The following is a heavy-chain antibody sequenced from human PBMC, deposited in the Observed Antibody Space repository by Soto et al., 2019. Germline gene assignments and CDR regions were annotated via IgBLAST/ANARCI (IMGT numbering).Heavy chain of an antibody. D-gene: IGHD6-13*01. CDR2: ISAYNGNT. Sequence: ASVKVSCKASGYTFTSYGISWVRQAPGQGLEWMGWISAYNGNTNYAQKLQGRVTMTTDTSTSTAYMELRSLRSDDTAVYYCARDLIAAAGTGNWFDPWGQGTLVTVSS. V-gene: IGHV1-18*04. J-gene: IGHJ5*02. CDR1: GYTFTSYG. CDR3: ARDLIAAAGTGNWFDP.